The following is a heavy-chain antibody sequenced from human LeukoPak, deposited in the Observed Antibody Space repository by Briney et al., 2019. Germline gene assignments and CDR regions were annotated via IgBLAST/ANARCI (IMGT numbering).Heavy chain of an antibody. D-gene: IGHD2-21*02. Sequence: GGSLRLSCAASGFTLSNYWMYWVRQAPGKGLVWVSRISTDAKTTSYADSVKGRFTISRDNARNTLYLQMNSLRAEDTAVYYCARGRAYCATDCYDPFDPWGQGTLVTVSS. CDR2: ISTDAKTT. V-gene: IGHV3-74*01. CDR3: ARGRAYCATDCYDPFDP. CDR1: GFTLSNYW. J-gene: IGHJ5*02.